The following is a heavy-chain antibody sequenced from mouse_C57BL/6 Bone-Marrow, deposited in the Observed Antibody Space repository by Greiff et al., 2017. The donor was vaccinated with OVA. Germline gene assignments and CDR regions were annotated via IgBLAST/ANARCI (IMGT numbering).Heavy chain of an antibody. Sequence: VQLQQSGPELVKPGASVKIPCKASGYTFTDYTMDWVKQSHGKSLEWIGDINPNNGGTIYNQKFKGKATLTVDKSSSTAYMELRSLTSEDTAVYYCARSGYGSSYWYFDVWGTGTTVTVSS. V-gene: IGHV1-18*01. J-gene: IGHJ1*03. CDR1: GYTFTDYT. CDR2: INPNNGGT. D-gene: IGHD1-1*01. CDR3: ARSGYGSSYWYFDV.